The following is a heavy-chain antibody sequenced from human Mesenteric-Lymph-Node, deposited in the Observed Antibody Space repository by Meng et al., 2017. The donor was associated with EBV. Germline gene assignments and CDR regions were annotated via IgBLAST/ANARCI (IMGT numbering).Heavy chain of an antibody. CDR3: ARVGQWLPIDY. CDR1: GGSISSSNW. CDR2: IYHSGST. D-gene: IGHD6-19*01. V-gene: IGHV4-4*02. J-gene: IGHJ4*02. Sequence: GKMQEAGQGVVKPSGPLSLTCAVSGGSISSSNWWSWVRQPPGKGLEWIGEIYHSGSTNYNPSLKSRVTISVDKSKNQFSLNLSSVTAADTAVYYCARVGQWLPIDYWGQGTLVTVSS.